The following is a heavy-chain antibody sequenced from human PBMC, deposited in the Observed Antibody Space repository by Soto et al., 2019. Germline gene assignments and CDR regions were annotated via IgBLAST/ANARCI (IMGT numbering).Heavy chain of an antibody. CDR2: IIPIFGTA. Sequence: QVQLVQSGAEVKKPGSSVKVSCKASGGTFSSYAISWVRQATGQGLEWMGGIIPIFGTANYAQKFQGRVTITADESTSTAYMVLSSLRSEDTAVYHCAREGVVFAAGTLMGYYYCMHVWGQGLTVTVSS. CDR3: AREGVVFAAGTLMGYYYCMHV. D-gene: IGHD6-13*01. CDR1: GGTFSSYA. V-gene: IGHV1-69*12. J-gene: IGHJ6*02.